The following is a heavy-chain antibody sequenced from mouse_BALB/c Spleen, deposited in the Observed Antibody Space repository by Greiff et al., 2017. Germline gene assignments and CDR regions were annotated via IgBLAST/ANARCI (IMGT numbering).Heavy chain of an antibody. D-gene: IGHD1-1*01. CDR1: GYSITSGYS. CDR2: IHYSGST. V-gene: IGHV3-1*02. Sequence: VQLKESGPDLVKPSQSLSLTCTVTGYSITSGYSWHWIRQFPGNKLEWMGYIHYSGSTNYNPSLKSRISITRDTSKNQFFLQLNSVTTEDTATYYCARSPYYYGSSYRGIAYWGQGTLVTVSA. J-gene: IGHJ3*01. CDR3: ARSPYYYGSSYRGIAY.